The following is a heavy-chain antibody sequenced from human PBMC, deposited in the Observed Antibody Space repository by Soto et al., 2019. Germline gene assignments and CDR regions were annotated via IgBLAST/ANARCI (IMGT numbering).Heavy chain of an antibody. CDR1: GDSVSSNSAA. V-gene: IGHV6-1*01. CDR3: ARAPAIMLGFDY. Sequence: SQTRSLTCAISGDSVSSNSAAWNWIRQSPSRGLEWLGRTYYRSKWYNDYAVSVKRRITINPDTSKNQFSLQLNSVTPEDTAVYYCARAPAIMLGFDYWGQGTLVTVSS. D-gene: IGHD2-8*01. J-gene: IGHJ4*02. CDR2: TYYRSKWYN.